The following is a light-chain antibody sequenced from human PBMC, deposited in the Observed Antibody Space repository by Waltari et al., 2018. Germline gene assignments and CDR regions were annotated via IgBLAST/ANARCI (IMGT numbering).Light chain of an antibody. Sequence: QAGLTQPPSVSKGLRQTATLTCTGNSNNVGNQGAAWLQQRQGHPPKLLSDRDNARPAGMSERFSASRSGSTASLTITGLQPEDEADYYCSAWDYNLNAYVFGTGTKVTVL. CDR1: SNNVGNQG. V-gene: IGLV10-54*04. CDR2: RDN. CDR3: SAWDYNLNAYV. J-gene: IGLJ1*01.